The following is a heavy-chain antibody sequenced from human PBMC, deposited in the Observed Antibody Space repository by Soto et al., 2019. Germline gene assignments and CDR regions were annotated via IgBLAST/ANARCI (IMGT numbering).Heavy chain of an antibody. V-gene: IGHV4-4*02. CDR1: GVSLSSGNW. CDR3: ARLVYDTRLNYMYFDF. D-gene: IGHD3-10*01. CDR2: IFHDGTA. J-gene: IGHJ4*02. Sequence: SETLSLTCAVSGVSLSSGNWWTWVRQSPQKGLEYIGEIFHDGTANYYPSFERRVAMSVDTSRNQFSLKLTSVTAADTAVYFCARLVYDTRLNYMYFDFWGPGTLVTVSS.